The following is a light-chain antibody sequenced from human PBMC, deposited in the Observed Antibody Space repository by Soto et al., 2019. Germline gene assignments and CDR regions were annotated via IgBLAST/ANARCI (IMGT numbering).Light chain of an antibody. CDR2: TTS. J-gene: IGKJ2*01. V-gene: IGKV1-39*01. CDR1: QTIAMY. Sequence: DIQMTQSPSSLSASVGDRFTITCRASQTIAMYVNWFQQKPGKAPKPLIYTTSSLQSGVPPRFSGSGSETDFTLTISRLQPEDSATYYCQQSFTNQYTLGQGTKVDIK. CDR3: QQSFTNQYT.